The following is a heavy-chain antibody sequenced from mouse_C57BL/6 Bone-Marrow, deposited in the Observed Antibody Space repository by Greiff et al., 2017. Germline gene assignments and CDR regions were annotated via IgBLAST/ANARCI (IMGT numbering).Heavy chain of an antibody. V-gene: IGHV14-4*01. J-gene: IGHJ3*01. CDR2: IDPENGDT. CDR1: GFNIKDDY. D-gene: IGHD1-1*01. Sequence: DVQLVESGAELVRPGASVKLSCTASGFNIKDDYMHWVKQRPEQGLEWIGWIDPENGDTESASKFQGKATITADTSSNTAYLQLSSLTSEDTAVYYCTRSCWFAYWGQGTLVTVSA. CDR3: TRSCWFAY.